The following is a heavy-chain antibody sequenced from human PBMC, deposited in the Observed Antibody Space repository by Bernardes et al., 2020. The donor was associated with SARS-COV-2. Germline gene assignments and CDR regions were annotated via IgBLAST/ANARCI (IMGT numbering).Heavy chain of an antibody. V-gene: IGHV3-9*01. CDR1: GFTCDDYA. CDR3: AKVGVTDSDAFDI. D-gene: IGHD3-22*01. J-gene: IGHJ3*02. CDR2: ISWNSGSI. Sequence: GGSLRLSCAASGFTCDDYAMHWVRQAPGKGLEWVSGISWNSGSIGYADSVKGRFTISRDNAKNSLYLQMNSLRAEDTALYYCAKVGVTDSDAFDIWGQGIMVTVSS.